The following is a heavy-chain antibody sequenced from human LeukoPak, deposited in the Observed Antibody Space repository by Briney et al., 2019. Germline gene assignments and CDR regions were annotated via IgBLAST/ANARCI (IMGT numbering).Heavy chain of an antibody. V-gene: IGHV3-23*01. Sequence: GGSLRLSCAASGFTFSSYEMNWVRQAPGKGLEWVSIIFGNGDTTYYADSVKGRFTVSRDNSKATLYLQMNDLRPDDTAIYYCAKRNTMVRGGPCFDYWGQGLLVTVSS. CDR3: AKRNTMVRGGPCFDY. J-gene: IGHJ4*02. D-gene: IGHD3-10*01. CDR1: GFTFSSYE. CDR2: IFGNGDTT.